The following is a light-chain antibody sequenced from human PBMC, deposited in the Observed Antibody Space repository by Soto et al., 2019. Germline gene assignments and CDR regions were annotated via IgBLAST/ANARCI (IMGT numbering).Light chain of an antibody. CDR2: KVS. J-gene: IGLJ3*02. V-gene: IGLV2-14*01. CDR1: SSDVGGYNY. CDR3: SSHTSIGTWV. Sequence: QSALTQPASVSGSPGQSITISCTGTSSDVGGYNYVSWYQFHPGKAPKLMIYKVSSRPSGVSNRFSGSKSGSTASLTISGLQAEDEADYFCSSHTSIGTWVFGGGTKLTVL.